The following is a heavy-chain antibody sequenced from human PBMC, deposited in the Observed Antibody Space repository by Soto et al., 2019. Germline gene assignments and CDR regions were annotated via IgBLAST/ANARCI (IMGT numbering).Heavy chain of an antibody. D-gene: IGHD6-19*01. CDR3: ASQRGGWYYAFDI. V-gene: IGHV4-39*01. CDR2: IYFSGST. Sequence: QLQLQESGPGLVKPSETLSLTCTVSGGSITSSSYYWGWIRQPPGKGLEWIGSIYFSGSTYYNPSLKGRVTLSVDTSKNQFSLKLSSVTAADTAVYYCASQRGGWYYAFDIWGQGTMVTVSS. J-gene: IGHJ3*02. CDR1: GGSITSSSYY.